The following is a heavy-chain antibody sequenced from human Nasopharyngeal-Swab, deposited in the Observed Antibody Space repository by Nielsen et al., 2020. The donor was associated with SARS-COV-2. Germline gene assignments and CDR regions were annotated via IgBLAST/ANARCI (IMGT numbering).Heavy chain of an antibody. D-gene: IGHD3-22*01. CDR2: IYYSGST. CDR3: ATEGYDRRYYCYGMDV. Sequence: SETLSLTCTVSGGSVSSCSYYWSWLRQPPGKGLEWIGYIYYSGSTNYNPSLKSRVTISVDTSKNQFPLKLSSVTAADTAVYYCATEGYDRRYYCYGMDVWGQGTTVTVSS. V-gene: IGHV4-61*01. J-gene: IGHJ6*02. CDR1: GGSVSSCSYY.